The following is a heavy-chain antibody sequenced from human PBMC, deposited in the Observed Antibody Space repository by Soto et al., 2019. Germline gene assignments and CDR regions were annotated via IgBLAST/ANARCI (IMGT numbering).Heavy chain of an antibody. Sequence: QVQVVESGGGVVQPGRSLRLSCAASGFTFSRYAIHWVRQAPGKGLEWVAVISKDGSNKYYVDSVKGRFTISRDNSRNTLYLQMNSLRDEDAAVYYFARSRSGAVADSFDFWGQGTLVTVSS. CDR1: GFTFSRYA. CDR3: ARSRSGAVADSFDF. D-gene: IGHD3-10*01. CDR2: ISKDGSNK. J-gene: IGHJ4*02. V-gene: IGHV3-30*04.